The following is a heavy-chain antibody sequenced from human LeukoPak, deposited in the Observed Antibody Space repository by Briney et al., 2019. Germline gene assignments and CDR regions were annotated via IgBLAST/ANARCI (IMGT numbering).Heavy chain of an antibody. J-gene: IGHJ4*02. CDR2: ISSSSGTI. D-gene: IGHD2-2*01. Sequence: QTGGSLRLSCAASEFTFGSYSMNWVRQAPGKGLEWVSYISSSSGTIYYADSVKGRFTVSRDNVKNSLYVQMNSLRAEDTAVYYCARDCSDATCYGGDWGQGTLVTVSS. CDR1: EFTFGSYS. CDR3: ARDCSDATCYGGD. V-gene: IGHV3-48*01.